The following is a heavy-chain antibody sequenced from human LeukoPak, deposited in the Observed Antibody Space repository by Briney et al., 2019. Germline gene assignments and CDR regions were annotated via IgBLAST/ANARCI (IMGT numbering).Heavy chain of an antibody. D-gene: IGHD1-1*01. CDR3: ARNRWMDY. CDR2: INPNSGT. Sequence: ASVTVSFTASGYTFTDYYMHWVRQAPGQGLEWMGWINPNSGTNYAQKFQGRVTMNRDTSISTAYMELNRLTSDDTAVYYCARNRWMDYWGQGTLVTVSS. CDR1: GYTFTDYY. V-gene: IGHV1-2*02. J-gene: IGHJ4*02.